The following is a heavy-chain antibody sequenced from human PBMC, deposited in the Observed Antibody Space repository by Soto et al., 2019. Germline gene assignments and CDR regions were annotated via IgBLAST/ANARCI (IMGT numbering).Heavy chain of an antibody. CDR1: GFTFSDYP. D-gene: IGHD1-26*01. CDR2: ISYDGRVK. V-gene: IGHV3-30*04. Sequence: QVQLVESGGGVVQPGRSLSLSCAASGFTFSDYPMHRVRQAPGKGLEWVAVISYDGRVKYYVDSEKGRFTIVRDDSKNTLYLQMNSLRVYDTAVYYCARDFIVGAPDYFDYWGQGTLVTVSS. J-gene: IGHJ4*02. CDR3: ARDFIVGAPDYFDY.